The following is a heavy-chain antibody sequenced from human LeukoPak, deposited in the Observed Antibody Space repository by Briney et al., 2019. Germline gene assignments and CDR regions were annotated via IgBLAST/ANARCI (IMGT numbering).Heavy chain of an antibody. CDR2: IGTAGDT. CDR1: GFTFTNYD. V-gene: IGHV3-13*01. J-gene: IGHJ4*02. CDR3: TRVTNWVFGY. D-gene: IGHD7-27*01. Sequence: GGSLRLSCAASGFTFTNYDMHWVRQATGKSLEWVSAIGTAGDTYYADSVKGRFTISRENAKNSLYLQMNNLRAEDTAVYCCTRVTNWVFGYWGQGTLVTVSS.